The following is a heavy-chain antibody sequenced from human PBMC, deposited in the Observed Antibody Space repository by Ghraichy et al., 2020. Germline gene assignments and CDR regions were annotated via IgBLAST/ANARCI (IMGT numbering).Heavy chain of an antibody. CDR1: GFTFSSYA. CDR2: ISCSGGST. V-gene: IGHV3-23*01. J-gene: IGHJ6*02. CDR3: AKEGGSSIYYGMDV. D-gene: IGHD6-13*01. Sequence: AGSLRLSCAASGFTFSSYAMSWVRQAPGKGLEWVSAISCSGGSTYYVDSVKGRFTISRDNSKNTLYLQMNSLRVEDTAVYYCAKEGGSSIYYGMDVWGQGTTGNGSS.